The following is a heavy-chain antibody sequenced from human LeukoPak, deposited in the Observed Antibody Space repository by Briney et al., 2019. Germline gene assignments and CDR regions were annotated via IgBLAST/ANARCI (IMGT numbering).Heavy chain of an antibody. D-gene: IGHD2-8*01. CDR3: ARWCTNGVCYNGQVAYYYMDV. CDR1: GFTSSSYS. CDR2: ISSSSSYI. J-gene: IGHJ6*03. Sequence: GGSLRLSCAASGFTSSSYSMNWVRQAPGKGLEWVSSISSSSSYIYYADSVKGRFTISRDNAKNSLYLQMNSLRAEDTAVYYCARWCTNGVCYNGQVAYYYMDVWGKGTTVTVSS. V-gene: IGHV3-21*01.